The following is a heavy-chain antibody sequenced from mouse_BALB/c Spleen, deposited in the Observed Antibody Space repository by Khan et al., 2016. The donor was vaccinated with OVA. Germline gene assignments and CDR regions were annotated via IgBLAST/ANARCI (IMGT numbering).Heavy chain of an antibody. J-gene: IGHJ3*01. CDR2: ISSGGDST. Sequence: EVELVESGGDLVKPGGSLKLSCAASGFTFSSYSMSWVRQTPDQRLEWVASISSGGDSTYYPDSVKGRFTISRDNAKNTLYLQMSDLKSEDTAMYYCADHLTGSFAYWGQGTLVTVSA. CDR1: GFTFSSYS. CDR3: ADHLTGSFAY. D-gene: IGHD4-1*01. V-gene: IGHV5-6*01.